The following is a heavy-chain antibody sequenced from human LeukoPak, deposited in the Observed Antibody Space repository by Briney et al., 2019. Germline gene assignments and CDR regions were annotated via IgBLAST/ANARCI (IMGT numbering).Heavy chain of an antibody. CDR2: IYYSGST. CDR1: GGSISSSSYY. V-gene: IGHV4-39*01. Sequence: SETLSLNCTVSGGSISSSSYYWGWIREPPGKGLEWIGSIYYSGSTYYNPSLKSRVTISVDTSKNQFSLKLSSVTAADTAVYYCARQLITIFGVGPYYYYYYGMDVWGQGTTVTVSS. CDR3: ARQLITIFGVGPYYYYYYGMDV. J-gene: IGHJ6*02. D-gene: IGHD3-3*01.